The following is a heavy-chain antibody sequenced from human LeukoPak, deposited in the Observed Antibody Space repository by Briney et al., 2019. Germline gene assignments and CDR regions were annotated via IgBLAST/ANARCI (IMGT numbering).Heavy chain of an antibody. J-gene: IGHJ4*02. D-gene: IGHD5-12*01. V-gene: IGHV3-49*04. CDR3: TQAYSGYDPRPY. Sequence: TGGSLRLSCTASGFTFGDYAMSWVRQAPGKGLEWVGFIRSKAYGGTTEYAASVKGRFTISRDDSKSIAYLQMNSLKTEDTAVYYCTQAYSGYDPRPYWGQGTLVTVSS. CDR1: GFTFGDYA. CDR2: IRSKAYGGTT.